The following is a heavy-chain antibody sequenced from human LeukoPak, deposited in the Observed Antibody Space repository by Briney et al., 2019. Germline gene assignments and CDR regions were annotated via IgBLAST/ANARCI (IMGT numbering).Heavy chain of an antibody. CDR1: GYTLTELS. Sequence: ASVKVSCKVSGYTLTELSMHWVRQAPGKGLEWMGGLDPEDGETIYAQKFQGRVTMTEDTSTDTAYMELSSLRSEATAVYYCATMVGRRWLQLSYYFDYWCHGTLVTVSS. V-gene: IGHV1-24*01. D-gene: IGHD5-24*01. J-gene: IGHJ4*01. CDR2: LDPEDGET. CDR3: ATMVGRRWLQLSYYFDY.